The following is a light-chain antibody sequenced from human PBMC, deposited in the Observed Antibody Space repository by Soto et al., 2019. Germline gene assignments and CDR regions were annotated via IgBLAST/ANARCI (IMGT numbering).Light chain of an antibody. CDR2: KAS. Sequence: DIQMTQSPSTLSASVGDRVTIICRASQTISSWLAWYQQKGGKAPKLLISKASILDSGVPSRFSGSGSGTEFNLTIRNLQPDDFATYYCQQYNSFPWTFGLGTKVDI. CDR1: QTISSW. J-gene: IGKJ1*01. CDR3: QQYNSFPWT. V-gene: IGKV1-5*03.